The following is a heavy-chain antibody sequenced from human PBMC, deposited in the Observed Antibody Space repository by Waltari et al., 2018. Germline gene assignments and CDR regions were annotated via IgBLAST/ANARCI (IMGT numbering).Heavy chain of an antibody. V-gene: IGHV3-23*01. J-gene: IGHJ2*01. CDR1: GFTFSSYA. CDR3: AKRYLNRPQNPYWYFDL. CDR2: ISGSGGST. D-gene: IGHD1-20*01. Sequence: EVQLLESGGGLVQPGGSLRLSCAASGFTFSSYAMSWVRQAPGKGLEWVSAISGSGGSTYSADSVKGRFTISRDNSKTTLYRQTNSLRAENTAVNYCAKRYLNRPQNPYWYFDLWGRGTLVTVSS.